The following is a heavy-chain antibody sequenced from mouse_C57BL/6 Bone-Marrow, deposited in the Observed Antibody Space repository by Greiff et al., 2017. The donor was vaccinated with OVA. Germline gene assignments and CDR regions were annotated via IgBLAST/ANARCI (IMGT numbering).Heavy chain of an antibody. V-gene: IGHV1-55*01. J-gene: IGHJ1*03. Sequence: QVQLQQPGAELVKPGASVKMSCKASGYTFTSYWITWVKQRPGQGLEWIGDIYPGSGSTNYNEKFKSKATLTVDTSSSTAYMQLSSLTSEDSAVYYCARRDYGSGYWYFDVWGTGTTVTVSS. D-gene: IGHD1-1*01. CDR1: GYTFTSYW. CDR2: IYPGSGST. CDR3: ARRDYGSGYWYFDV.